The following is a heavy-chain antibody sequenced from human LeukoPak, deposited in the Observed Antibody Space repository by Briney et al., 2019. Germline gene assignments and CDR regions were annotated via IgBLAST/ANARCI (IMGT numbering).Heavy chain of an antibody. Sequence: PSETLSLTCAVYGGSFSGYYWSWLRQPPGKGLEGIGEINHSGSTNYNPSLKSRVTISVDTSKNQFSLKLSSVTTADTAVYYCARGKRRGYGYFDYWGQGTLVTVSS. V-gene: IGHV4-34*01. D-gene: IGHD5-18*01. CDR3: ARGKRRGYGYFDY. CDR2: INHSGST. CDR1: GGSFSGYY. J-gene: IGHJ4*02.